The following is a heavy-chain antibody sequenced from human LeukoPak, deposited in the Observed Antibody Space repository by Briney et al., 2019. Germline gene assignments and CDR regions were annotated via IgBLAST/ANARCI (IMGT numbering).Heavy chain of an antibody. CDR2: IYYSGST. CDR1: GDSISSYY. V-gene: IGHV4-59*01. D-gene: IGHD3-10*01. CDR3: AREVPIVRGLRWDY. Sequence: SETLSLTRTVSGDSISSYYWNWVRESPGEGLEWIGYIYYSGSTNCTTSLKSRVTISIDTSKNQFSLKLRSVTAADTAVYYCAREVPIVRGLRWDYWGQGTLVTVSS. J-gene: IGHJ4*02.